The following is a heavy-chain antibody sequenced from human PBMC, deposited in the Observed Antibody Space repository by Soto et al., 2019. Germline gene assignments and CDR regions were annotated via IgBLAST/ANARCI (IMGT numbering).Heavy chain of an antibody. J-gene: IGHJ5*02. CDR1: GYTFTSYA. D-gene: IGHD6-13*01. CDR2: INAGNGNT. Sequence: ASVKVSCKASGYTFTSYAMHWVRQAPGQRFEWMGWINAGNGNTKYSQKFQGRVTITRDTSASTAYMELSSLRSEDTAVYYCARVLYSSSWYPTYWFDPWGQGTLVTVSS. CDR3: ARVLYSSSWYPTYWFDP. V-gene: IGHV1-3*01.